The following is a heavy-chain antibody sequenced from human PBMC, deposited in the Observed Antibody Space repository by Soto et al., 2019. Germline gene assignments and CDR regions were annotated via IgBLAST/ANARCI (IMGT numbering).Heavy chain of an antibody. D-gene: IGHD5-12*01. CDR1: GFTFSSYA. CDR3: ATETPSRDGYNYLDY. Sequence: GGSLRLSCAASGFTFSSYAMSWVRQAPGKGLEWVSAISGSGGSTYYADSVKGRFTISRDNSKNTLYLQMNSLRAEDTAVYYYATETPSRDGYNYLDYCGQGTLVTVSS. V-gene: IGHV3-23*01. CDR2: ISGSGGST. J-gene: IGHJ4*02.